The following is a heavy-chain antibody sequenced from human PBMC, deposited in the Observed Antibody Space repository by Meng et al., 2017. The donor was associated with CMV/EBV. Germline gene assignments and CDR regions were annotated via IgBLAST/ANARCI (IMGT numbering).Heavy chain of an antibody. CDR3: AKDFRDIVVVPAAEQNYYYYGMDV. J-gene: IGHJ6*02. V-gene: IGHV3-48*04. Sequence: GESLKISCAASGFTFSSYSMNWVRQAPGKGLEWVSYISSSSSTIYYADSVKGRFTISRDNAKNTLYLQMNSLRAEDTAVYYCAKDFRDIVVVPAAEQNYYYYGMDVWGQGTTVTVSS. CDR2: ISSSSSTI. D-gene: IGHD2-2*01. CDR1: GFTFSSYS.